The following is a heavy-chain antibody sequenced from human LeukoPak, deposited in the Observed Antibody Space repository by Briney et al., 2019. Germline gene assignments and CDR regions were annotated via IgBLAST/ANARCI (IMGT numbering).Heavy chain of an antibody. D-gene: IGHD6-13*01. V-gene: IGHV4-59*01. CDR1: GGSISSYY. CDR2: IYYSGST. Sequence: SETLSLTCTVSGGSISSYYWSWIRQPLGKGLEWIGYIYYSGSTNYNPSLKSRVTISVDTSKNQFSLKLSSVTAADTAVYYCARALGYSSSWYSLDYRGQGTLVTVSS. J-gene: IGHJ4*02. CDR3: ARALGYSSSWYSLDY.